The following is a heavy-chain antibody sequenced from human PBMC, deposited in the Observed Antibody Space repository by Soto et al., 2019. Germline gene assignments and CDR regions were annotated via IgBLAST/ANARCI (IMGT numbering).Heavy chain of an antibody. Sequence: SETLSLTCTVSGGSISNYYWNWIRQSPGKGLEWIGYIYSSGSTHYNPSLQNRVTISIDTSKNQVSLKVNSVTAADTAVYYCARDHPHSYGVYYFDYWGQGTSVTVSS. V-gene: IGHV4-59*01. CDR1: GGSISNYY. J-gene: IGHJ4*02. D-gene: IGHD5-18*01. CDR2: IYSSGST. CDR3: ARDHPHSYGVYYFDY.